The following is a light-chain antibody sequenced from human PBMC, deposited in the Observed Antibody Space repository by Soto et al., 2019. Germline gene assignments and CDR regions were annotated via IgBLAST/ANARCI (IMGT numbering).Light chain of an antibody. CDR1: QSVDNNY. Sequence: LVLTQSPGTVSLSAGERATLSCRASQSVDNNYLAWYQQRPGQAPRLLIYATSVRANGIPARFSGSGSGTDFTLTIDRLEPEDFAVYYGQQCETSHSIIFGQGTRLENK. V-gene: IGKV3-20*01. CDR2: ATS. CDR3: QQCETSHSII. J-gene: IGKJ5*01.